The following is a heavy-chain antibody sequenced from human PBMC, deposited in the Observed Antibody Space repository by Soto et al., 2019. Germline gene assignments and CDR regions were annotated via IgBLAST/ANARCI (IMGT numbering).Heavy chain of an antibody. J-gene: IGHJ4*02. CDR1: GFTFSSYD. V-gene: IGHV3-30*18. D-gene: IGHD3-22*01. CDR2: ISYDGSNK. CDR3: AKQGAPDDSSGYLFF. Sequence: GGSLRLSCVASGFTFSSYDMHWVRQAPGKGLEWVAVISYDGSNKYYADSVKGRFTISRDNSKNTLYLQMNSLRSEDTALYYCAKQGAPDDSSGYLFFWGQGTLVTVSS.